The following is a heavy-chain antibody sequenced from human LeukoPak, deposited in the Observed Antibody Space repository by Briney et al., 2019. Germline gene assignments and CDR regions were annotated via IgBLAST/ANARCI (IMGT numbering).Heavy chain of an antibody. V-gene: IGHV1-2*02. CDR3: ARDSRRDRNPNRFTFDY. Sequence: ASVKVSCKASGYNFIGYYMHWVRQAPGQGLEWMGWIKPNSGGTNYVQKFQGRVTMTRDTSISTAYMELSSLRSDDTAVYYCARDSRRDRNPNRFTFDYWGQGTLVTVSS. CDR2: IKPNSGGT. CDR1: GYNFIGYY. D-gene: IGHD5-24*01. J-gene: IGHJ4*02.